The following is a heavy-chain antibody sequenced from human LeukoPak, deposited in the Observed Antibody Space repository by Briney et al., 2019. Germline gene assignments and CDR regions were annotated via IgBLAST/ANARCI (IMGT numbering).Heavy chain of an antibody. CDR1: GGTFSSYA. Sequence: SVKVSCKASGGTFSSYAISWVRQAPGQGLEWMGGIIPIFGTANYAQKFQGRVTITADESTSTAYMELSSLRSEDTAVYYCASTYSGYDWDQDWEYNWFDPWGQGTLVTVSS. D-gene: IGHD5-12*01. CDR3: ASTYSGYDWDQDWEYNWFDP. J-gene: IGHJ5*02. V-gene: IGHV1-69*13. CDR2: IIPIFGTA.